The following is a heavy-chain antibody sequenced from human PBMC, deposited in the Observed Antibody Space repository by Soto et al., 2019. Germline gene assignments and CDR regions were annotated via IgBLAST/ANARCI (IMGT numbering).Heavy chain of an antibody. J-gene: IGHJ4*02. CDR1: GFTFTMYS. CDR3: ARESEDLTSNFDY. V-gene: IGHV3-21*06. CDR2: ISSTTNYI. Sequence: GGSLRLSCAASGFTFTMYSMNGVRHAPGKGLEWVSSISSTTNYIYYGDSMKGRFTISRDNAKNSLYLEMNSLRAEDTAVYYCARESEDLTSNFDYWGQGTLVTVSS.